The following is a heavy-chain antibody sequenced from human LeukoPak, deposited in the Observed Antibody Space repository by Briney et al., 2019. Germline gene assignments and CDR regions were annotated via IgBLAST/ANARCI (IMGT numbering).Heavy chain of an antibody. V-gene: IGHV3-53*01. CDR1: GSTVSSNY. CDR2: IYSAGST. J-gene: IGHJ4*02. Sequence: PGGSLRLSCAASGSTVSSNYMSWVRQAPGKGLEWVSIIYSAGSTYYADSVKGRFTISRDNSKNTLYLQMNSLRAEDTAVYYCARAYGGYYFDYWGQGTLVTVSS. D-gene: IGHD5-12*01. CDR3: ARAYGGYYFDY.